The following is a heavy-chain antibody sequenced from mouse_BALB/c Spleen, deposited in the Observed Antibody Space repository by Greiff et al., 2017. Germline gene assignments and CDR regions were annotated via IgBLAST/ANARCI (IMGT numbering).Heavy chain of an antibody. Sequence: SGPELVKPGASVKISCKASGYSFTGYFMNWVKQSHGKSLEWIGRINPYNGDTFYNQKFKGKATLTVDKSSSTAHMELLSLTSEDSAVYYCGRGYYYGSSYGGNAMDYWGQGTSVTVSS. CDR1: GYSFTGYF. J-gene: IGHJ4*01. V-gene: IGHV1-37*01. CDR3: GRGYYYGSSYGGNAMDY. D-gene: IGHD1-1*01. CDR2: INPYNGDT.